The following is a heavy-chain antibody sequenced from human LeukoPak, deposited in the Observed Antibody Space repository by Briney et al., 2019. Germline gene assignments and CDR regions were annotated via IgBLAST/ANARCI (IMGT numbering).Heavy chain of an antibody. V-gene: IGHV3-23*01. D-gene: IGHD3-22*01. CDR3: AKDSGPYTSGYYGH. Sequence: GGSLRLSCAVSGFIFNSYAMSWVRQAPGKGLEWVSSITASGGITHHADSVKGRFIISRDNSKHTLHLQMNSLRADDTALYYCAKDSGPYTSGYYGHWGQGTLVTVSS. CDR2: ITASGGIT. CDR1: GFIFNSYA. J-gene: IGHJ4*02.